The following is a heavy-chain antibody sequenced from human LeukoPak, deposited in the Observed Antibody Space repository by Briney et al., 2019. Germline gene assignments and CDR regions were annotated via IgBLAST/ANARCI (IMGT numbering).Heavy chain of an antibody. V-gene: IGHV4-39*01. Sequence: PSETLSLTCLVSGGSFRGSSYYWGWSRQPPGKGLEWLGSIYYSGTTYYNPSLKSRVTISVDTSKNQFSLKLSSVTAADTAVYYCARLGNYYGSGTYWDYWGQGTLVTVSS. D-gene: IGHD3-10*01. CDR1: GGSFRGSSYY. J-gene: IGHJ4*02. CDR2: IYYSGTT. CDR3: ARLGNYYGSGTYWDY.